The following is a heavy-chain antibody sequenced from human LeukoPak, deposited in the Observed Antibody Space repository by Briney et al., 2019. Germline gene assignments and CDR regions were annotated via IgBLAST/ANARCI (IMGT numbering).Heavy chain of an antibody. CDR1: GGSISSYY. J-gene: IGHJ5*02. V-gene: IGHV4-59*01. CDR2: IYYSGST. D-gene: IGHD2-2*02. Sequence: PSETLSLTCTVSGGSISSYYWSWIRQPPGKGLEWIGYIYYSGSTNYNPSHKSRVTISVDTSKNQFSLKLSSVTAADTAVYYCAREHCSSTSCYTGWFDPWGQGTLVTVSS. CDR3: AREHCSSTSCYTGWFDP.